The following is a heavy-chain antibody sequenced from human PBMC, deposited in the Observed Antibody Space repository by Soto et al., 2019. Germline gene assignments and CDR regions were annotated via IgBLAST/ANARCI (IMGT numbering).Heavy chain of an antibody. D-gene: IGHD2-2*01. Sequence: EVQLVESGGGLVQPGGSLRLSCAAPGFTFSRYWMSWVRQAPGKGLEWVAHINQDGSEKGYVDSVKGRFTISRDNAKNPLYVHMKSLRAADTGVYYCAHPLVAAACKNSWGQGTLVTVSS. CDR3: AHPLVAAACKNS. CDR2: INQDGSEK. J-gene: IGHJ4*02. V-gene: IGHV3-7*01. CDR1: GFTFSRYW.